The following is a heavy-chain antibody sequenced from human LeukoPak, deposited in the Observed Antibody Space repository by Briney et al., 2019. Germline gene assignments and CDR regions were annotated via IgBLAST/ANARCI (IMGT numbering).Heavy chain of an antibody. CDR3: ARAPHSSAGDNFDY. CDR2: FDPADGEP. CDR1: GYTLTEVS. V-gene: IGHV1-24*01. J-gene: IGHJ4*02. D-gene: IGHD2-15*01. Sequence: ASVKVSCKISGYTLTEVSMHWVRQAPGKGLEWMGGFDPADGEPIYAQKFQGRVTMSEDTSTDTAYMDLSSLRSEDTAVYYCARAPHSSAGDNFDYWGQGTLVTVSS.